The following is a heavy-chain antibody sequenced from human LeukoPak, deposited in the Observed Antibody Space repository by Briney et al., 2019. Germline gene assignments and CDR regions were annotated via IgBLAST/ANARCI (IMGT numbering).Heavy chain of an antibody. CDR2: IYPCDSRT. V-gene: IGHV5-51*01. J-gene: IGHJ4*02. CDR3: ARHLSDITSSPNY. Sequence: RGESLKISCKGSGYSFSSYWIAWVRQMPGKGLEWMGVIYPCDSRTTYSPSFQDQVTISADKSISTAYLQWTSLKASDTAMYYCARHLSDITSSPNYWGPGTLVTVSS. D-gene: IGHD2-2*01. CDR1: GYSFSSYW.